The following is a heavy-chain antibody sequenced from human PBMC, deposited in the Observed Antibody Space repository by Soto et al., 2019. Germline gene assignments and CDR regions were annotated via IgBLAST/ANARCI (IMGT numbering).Heavy chain of an antibody. Sequence: GGSLRLSCAASGFTVSSNYMSWVRQAPGKGLEWVSVIYSGGSTYYTDSVKGRFTISRDNSKNTLYLQMNSLRAEDTAVYYCARDQSAVAGTRSSYWGQGTLVTVSS. CDR1: GFTVSSNY. V-gene: IGHV3-66*01. D-gene: IGHD6-19*01. J-gene: IGHJ4*02. CDR2: IYSGGST. CDR3: ARDQSAVAGTRSSY.